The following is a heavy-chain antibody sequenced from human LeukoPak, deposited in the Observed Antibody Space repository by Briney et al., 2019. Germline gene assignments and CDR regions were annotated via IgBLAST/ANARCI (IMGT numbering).Heavy chain of an antibody. V-gene: IGHV1-2*02. Sequence: ASVKVSCKTSGYPFSDYYIHWIRQASGQGLESMGWINPRNGDTKYAQRSQGRLTITMDTSIDTVYMELRSLRYDDTAVYYCARLSALWGQGTLVTVSS. CDR3: ARLSAL. CDR1: GYPFSDYY. J-gene: IGHJ4*02. CDR2: INPRNGDT.